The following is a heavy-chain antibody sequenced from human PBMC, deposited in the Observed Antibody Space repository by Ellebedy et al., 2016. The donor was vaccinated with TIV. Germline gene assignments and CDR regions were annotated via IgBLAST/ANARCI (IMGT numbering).Heavy chain of an antibody. J-gene: IGHJ4*02. CDR2: VWYDGSNK. CDR1: GFTFSNYR. V-gene: IGHV3-33*01. CDR3: ARDNGGYYFDY. Sequence: GESLKISXAASGFTFSNYRMHWVRQAPGKGLEWVAVVWYDGSNKYYADSVKGRFTISRDNSKNTLYLQMNSLRVEDTAVYYCARDNGGYYFDYWGQGTLVTVSS. D-gene: IGHD3-16*01.